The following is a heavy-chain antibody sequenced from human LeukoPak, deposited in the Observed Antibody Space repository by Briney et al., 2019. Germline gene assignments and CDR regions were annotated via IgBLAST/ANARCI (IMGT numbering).Heavy chain of an antibody. J-gene: IGHJ4*02. CDR3: ARVLDTAMAGY. Sequence: ASVKVSCKASGYTFTGYYMHWVRQAPAQGLEWMGWINPNSGGTDYAQKFQGRVTMTRDTSISTAYMELSRLRSDDTAVYYCARVLDTAMAGYWGQGTLVTVSS. V-gene: IGHV1-2*02. CDR2: INPNSGGT. CDR1: GYTFTGYY. D-gene: IGHD5-18*01.